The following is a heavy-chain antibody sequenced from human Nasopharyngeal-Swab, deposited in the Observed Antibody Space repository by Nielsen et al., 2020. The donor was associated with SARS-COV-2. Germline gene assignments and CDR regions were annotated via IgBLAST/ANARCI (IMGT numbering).Heavy chain of an antibody. D-gene: IGHD3-22*01. CDR3: ARDGDSSGYYSYYMDV. J-gene: IGHJ6*03. CDR1: GGSISSYY. CDR2: IYTSGST. V-gene: IGHV4-4*07. Sequence: SETLSLTCTVSGGSISSYYWSWIRQPAGKGLEWIGRIYTSGSTNYNPSLKSRVTISVDTSKNQFSLKLTSVTAADTAVYYCARDGDSSGYYSYYMDVWGKGTTVTVSS.